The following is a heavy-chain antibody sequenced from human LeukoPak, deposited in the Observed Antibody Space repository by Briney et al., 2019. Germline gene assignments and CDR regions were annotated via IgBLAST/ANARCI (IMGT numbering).Heavy chain of an antibody. CDR2: IHFSGST. V-gene: IGHV4-59*01. Sequence: RSETLSLTCTVSGGSISSDYWSWFRQPPRKGLEWIGYIHFSGSTTYNPSLKSRVTISIDTSKNQFSLNLSSVTAADTAVYYCTREVGTGFQVNYYYYMDVWGKGTTVTVSS. CDR1: GGSISSDY. D-gene: IGHD2-2*01. CDR3: TREVGTGFQVNYYYYMDV. J-gene: IGHJ6*03.